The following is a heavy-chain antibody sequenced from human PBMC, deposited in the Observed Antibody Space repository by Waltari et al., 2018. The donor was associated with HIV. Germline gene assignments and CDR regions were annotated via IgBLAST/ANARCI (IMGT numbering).Heavy chain of an antibody. Sequence: EVQVVVSGGGLVPPGGSLRLSCAASGFTFSTPEMNWVRQAPGKGLEWVSYISSSGSTIYYADSVKGRFTISRDNAKNSLYLQMNSLRAEDTAVYFCARDGSSYYGLDYWGRGTLVTVSS. J-gene: IGHJ4*02. CDR2: ISSSGSTI. V-gene: IGHV3-48*03. D-gene: IGHD1-26*01. CDR1: GFTFSTPE. CDR3: ARDGSSYYGLDY.